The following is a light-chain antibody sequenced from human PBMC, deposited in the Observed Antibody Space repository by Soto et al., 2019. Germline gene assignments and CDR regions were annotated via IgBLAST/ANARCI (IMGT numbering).Light chain of an antibody. J-gene: IGKJ2*01. CDR3: HQYGSSPYT. V-gene: IGKV3-20*01. CDR1: QSVSSSY. CDR2: GAS. Sequence: EIVLTQSPGTLSLSPGERATLSCRASQSVSSSYLAWYQQRPAQTPRLLIYGASSRATGIPDRFSGSGSGTDFTLTISRLEPEDCAVYYCHQYGSSPYTFGQGTKLEIK.